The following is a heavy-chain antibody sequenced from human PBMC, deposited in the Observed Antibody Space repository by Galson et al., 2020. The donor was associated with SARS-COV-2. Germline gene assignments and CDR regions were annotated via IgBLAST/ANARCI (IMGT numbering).Heavy chain of an antibody. CDR2: VYPGDSDT. V-gene: IGHV5-51*01. Sequence: GESLKISCKGSGYIFPRYWIAWVRQMPGKCLEWMGAVYPGDSDTTYGPSFQGQVTISVDKSTDTAYLQWSSLKASDTAMYYCARRMFSSTFLDYWGQGTLVTV. D-gene: IGHD3-10*02. CDR3: ARRMFSSTFLDY. J-gene: IGHJ4*02. CDR1: GYIFPRYW.